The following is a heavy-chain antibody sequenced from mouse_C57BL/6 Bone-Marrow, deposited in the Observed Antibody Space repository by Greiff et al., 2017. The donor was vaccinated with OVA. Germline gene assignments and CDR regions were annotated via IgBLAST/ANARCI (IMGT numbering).Heavy chain of an antibody. D-gene: IGHD2-5*01. CDR3: ARSAYYSNYFDY. J-gene: IGHJ2*01. CDR1: GYTFTSYW. Sequence: QVQLKQPGAELVMPGASVKLSCKASGYTFTSYWMHWVKQRPGQGLEWIGEIDPSDSYTNYNQKLKGKSTLTVDKSSSTAYMQLSSLTSEDSAVYYCARSAYYSNYFDYWGQGTTLTVSS. CDR2: IDPSDSYT. V-gene: IGHV1-69*01.